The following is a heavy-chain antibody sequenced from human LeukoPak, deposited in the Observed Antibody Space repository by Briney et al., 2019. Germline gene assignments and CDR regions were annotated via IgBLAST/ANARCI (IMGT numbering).Heavy chain of an antibody. CDR1: GFTFSSYG. CDR2: IWYDGSNK. Sequence: GRSLRLSCAASGFTFSSYGMHWVRQAPGKGLEWVAVIWYDGSNKYYADSVKGRFTISRDNSKNTLYLQMNSLRAEDTAVYYCARSLVIVGVGGALDIWGQGTMVTVSS. D-gene: IGHD5-12*01. CDR3: ARSLVIVGVGGALDI. V-gene: IGHV3-33*01. J-gene: IGHJ3*02.